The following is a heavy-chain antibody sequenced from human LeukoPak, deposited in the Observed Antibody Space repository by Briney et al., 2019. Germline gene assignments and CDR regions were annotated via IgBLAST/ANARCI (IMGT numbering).Heavy chain of an antibody. D-gene: IGHD1-26*01. V-gene: IGHV4-34*01. Sequence: SETLSLTCAVYGGSFSGYYWSWIRQPPGKGLEWIGEINHSGSTNYNPSLKSRVTISVDTSKNQFSLKLSSVTAADTAVYYCARQNSGSYYAYFDYWGQGTLVTVSS. CDR1: GGSFSGYY. CDR2: INHSGST. CDR3: ARQNSGSYYAYFDY. J-gene: IGHJ4*02.